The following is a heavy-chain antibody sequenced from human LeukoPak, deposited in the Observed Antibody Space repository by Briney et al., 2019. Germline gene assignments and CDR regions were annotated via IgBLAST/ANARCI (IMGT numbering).Heavy chain of an antibody. D-gene: IGHD1-1*01. Sequence: SETLSLTCTVSGGSISSYCWSWIRQPPGKGLEWIGYIYTSGSTNYNPSLKSRVTISVDTSKTQFSLKLSYVTAADTAVYYCARQLDLGAFDIWGQGTMVTVSS. CDR1: GGSISSYC. V-gene: IGHV4-4*09. J-gene: IGHJ3*02. CDR2: IYTSGST. CDR3: ARQLDLGAFDI.